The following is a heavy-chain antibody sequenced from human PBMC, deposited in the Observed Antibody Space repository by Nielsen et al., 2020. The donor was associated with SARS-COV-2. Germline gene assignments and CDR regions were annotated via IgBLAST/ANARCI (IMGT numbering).Heavy chain of an antibody. V-gene: IGHV1-24*01. D-gene: IGHD6-13*01. CDR2: FDPEDGET. Sequence: ASVKVSCKVSGYTLTELSMHWVRQAPGKGLEWMGGFDPEDGETIYAQKFQGRVTMTEDTSTDTAYMELSSLRSEVTAVYYCARIRQTREAPEAAVWFDPWGQGTLVTVSS. J-gene: IGHJ5*02. CDR1: GYTLTELS. CDR3: ARIRQTREAPEAAVWFDP.